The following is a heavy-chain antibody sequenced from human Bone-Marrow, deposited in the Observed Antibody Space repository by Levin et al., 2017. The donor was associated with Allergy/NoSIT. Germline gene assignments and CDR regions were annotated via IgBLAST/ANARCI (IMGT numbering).Heavy chain of an antibody. CDR1: GFTFSSYG. CDR2: VSSDGKKK. D-gene: IGHD1-7*01. CDR3: AKELMIGTTADY. Sequence: PGGSLRLSCAASGFTFSSYGMHWLRQAPGKGLEWVAVVSSDGKKKYYADSVSGRFTISRDNSKKTLDLQMNSLRGEDTAVYYCAKELMIGTTADYWGQGTLVTVSP. V-gene: IGHV3-30*18. J-gene: IGHJ4*02.